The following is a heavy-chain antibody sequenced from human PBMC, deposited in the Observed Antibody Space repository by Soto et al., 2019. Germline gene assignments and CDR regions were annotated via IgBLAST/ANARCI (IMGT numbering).Heavy chain of an antibody. Sequence: PSETLSLTCAVSGDSVTSSNWWSWVRQPPGKGLEWIGEIYHSESTSYNPSLKSRVTMSIDKSKNQFSLKLTSVTAADTAVYFCARYDFGIFDYWGQGTLVTVSS. CDR3: ARYDFGIFDY. CDR1: GDSVTSSNW. V-gene: IGHV4-4*02. D-gene: IGHD4-17*01. J-gene: IGHJ4*02. CDR2: IYHSEST.